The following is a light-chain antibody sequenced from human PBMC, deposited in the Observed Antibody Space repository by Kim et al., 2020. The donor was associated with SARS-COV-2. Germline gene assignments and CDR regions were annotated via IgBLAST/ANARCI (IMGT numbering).Light chain of an antibody. CDR1: SSDVGAYNY. CDR3: TSYTRSSTWV. CDR2: DVS. V-gene: IGLV2-14*01. J-gene: IGLJ3*02. Sequence: QSALAQPASVSGSPGQSITISCTGTSSDVGAYNYVSWYQQHPGKAPKIMIYDVSKRPSGVSNRFSGSKSGNAASLSISGLQAEDEADYYCTSYTRSSTWVFGGGTQLTVL.